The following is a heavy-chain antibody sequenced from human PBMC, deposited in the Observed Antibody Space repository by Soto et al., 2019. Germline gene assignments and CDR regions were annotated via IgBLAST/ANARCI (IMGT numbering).Heavy chain of an antibody. CDR1: GGTFSSYA. CDR2: IIPIFGTA. J-gene: IGHJ4*02. CDR3: ARASSGWYYFDY. Sequence: AASVKVSCKASGGTFSSYAISWVRQAPGQGLEWMGGIIPIFGTANYAQKFQGRVTITADESTSTAYMELSSLRSEDTAVYYCARASSGWYYFDYWGQGTLVTVSS. V-gene: IGHV1-69*13. D-gene: IGHD6-19*01.